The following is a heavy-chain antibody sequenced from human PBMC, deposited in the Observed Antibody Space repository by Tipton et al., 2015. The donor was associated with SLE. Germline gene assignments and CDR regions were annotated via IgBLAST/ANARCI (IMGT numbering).Heavy chain of an antibody. CDR3: ARDYDYVWGSYRSDY. CDR1: GFTFSSYS. D-gene: IGHD3-16*02. V-gene: IGHV3-48*01. CDR2: ISSSSSTI. Sequence: SLRLSCAASGFTFSSYSMNWVRQAPGKGLEWVSYISSSSSTIYYADSVKGRFTISRDNAKNSLYLQMNSLRAEDTAVYYCARDYDYVWGSYRSDYWGQGTLVTVSS. J-gene: IGHJ4*02.